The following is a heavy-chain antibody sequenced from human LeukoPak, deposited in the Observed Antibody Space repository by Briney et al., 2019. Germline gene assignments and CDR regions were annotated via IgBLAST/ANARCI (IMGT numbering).Heavy chain of an antibody. CDR3: ARVPGGYYDSSGYRGGY. CDR1: GFTFSSYS. D-gene: IGHD3-22*01. CDR2: ISSSSSYI. V-gene: IGHV3-21*01. Sequence: GGSLRLSCAASGFTFSSYSMNWVRQAPGKGLEWVSSISSSSSYIYYADSVKGRFTISRDNAKNSLYLQMNSLRAEDTAVYYCARVPGGYYDSSGYRGGYWGQGTLVTVSS. J-gene: IGHJ4*02.